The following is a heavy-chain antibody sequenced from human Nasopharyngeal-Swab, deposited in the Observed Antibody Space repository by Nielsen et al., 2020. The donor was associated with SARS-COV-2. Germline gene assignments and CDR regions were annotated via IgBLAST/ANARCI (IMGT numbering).Heavy chain of an antibody. D-gene: IGHD1-1*01. Sequence: ASVKVSCKASGYPFTSHVLNWVRHAPGQGPEYIVWISTKTGAPPYAQAFTGRFVISLDTSVSTTYLQISSLKADDTAVYYCARENQEYANIWIDYWGQGTQVTVSS. CDR2: ISTKTGAP. CDR1: GYPFTSHV. V-gene: IGHV7-4-1*02. CDR3: ARENQEYANIWIDY. J-gene: IGHJ4*02.